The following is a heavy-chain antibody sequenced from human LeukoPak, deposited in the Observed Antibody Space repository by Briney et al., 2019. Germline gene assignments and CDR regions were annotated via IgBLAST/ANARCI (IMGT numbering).Heavy chain of an antibody. CDR2: MNPNSGNT. D-gene: IGHD1-26*01. CDR3: AREAIRTYSGSYYYYYGMDV. CDR1: GYTFTSYD. V-gene: IGHV1-8*01. Sequence: ASVKVSCKASGYTFTSYDISWVRQATGQGLEWMGWMNPNSGNTGYAQKLQGRVTMTRNTSISTAYMELSSLRSEDTAVYYCAREAIRTYSGSYYYYYGMDVWGQGTTVTVSS. J-gene: IGHJ6*02.